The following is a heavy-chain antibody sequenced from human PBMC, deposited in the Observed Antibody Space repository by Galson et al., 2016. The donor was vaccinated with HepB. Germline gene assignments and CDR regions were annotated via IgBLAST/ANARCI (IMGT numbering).Heavy chain of an antibody. Sequence: LRLSCAASGFTFSDYYMSWIRQAPGKGLEWVSFISDSNNYIGYADSVKGRFTISRDNAKNSLFLQMSSLRHEDTAVYYCARETGAGRFGELMYPNWFDPWGQGTLVTVSS. D-gene: IGHD3-10*01. CDR2: ISDSNNYI. V-gene: IGHV3-11*06. CDR3: ARETGAGRFGELMYPNWFDP. CDR1: GFTFSDYY. J-gene: IGHJ5*02.